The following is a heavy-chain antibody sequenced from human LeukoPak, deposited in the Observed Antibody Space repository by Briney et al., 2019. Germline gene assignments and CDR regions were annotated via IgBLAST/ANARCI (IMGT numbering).Heavy chain of an antibody. CDR2: INPNSGGT. Sequence: ASVKVSCKASGYTFTGYYMHWVRQAPGQGLEWMGWINPNSGGTNYAQKFQGRVTMTRDTSISTAYMELSRLRSDDTAVYYCARGDSGRYRAVHIDYWGQGTLVTVSS. V-gene: IGHV1-2*02. CDR3: ARGDSGRYRAVHIDY. CDR1: GYTFTGYY. D-gene: IGHD6-19*01. J-gene: IGHJ4*02.